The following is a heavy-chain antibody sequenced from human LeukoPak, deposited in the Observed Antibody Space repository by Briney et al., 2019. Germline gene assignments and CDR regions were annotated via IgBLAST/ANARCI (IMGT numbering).Heavy chain of an antibody. J-gene: IGHJ5*02. CDR3: ARGGRSYSSSWTRWFDP. V-gene: IGHV4-34*01. Sequence: SETLSLTCAVYGGSFSGYYWSWIRQPPGKGLEWIGEINHSGSTNYNPSLKSRVTISVDTSKNQFSLKLSSVTDADTAVYYCARGGRSYSSSWTRWFDPWGQGTLVTVSS. D-gene: IGHD6-13*01. CDR2: INHSGST. CDR1: GGSFSGYY.